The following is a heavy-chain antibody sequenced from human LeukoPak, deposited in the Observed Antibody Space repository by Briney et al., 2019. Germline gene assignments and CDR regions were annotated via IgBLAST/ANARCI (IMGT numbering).Heavy chain of an antibody. Sequence: GGSLRLSCAASGFTFSNARMSWVRQAPGKGLEWVGRIETKVDGGTADYGTVVKGRFNISRDDSQNTLFLQVDSLKTEDTAVYYCATGNMYFWGQGILVIVSS. CDR1: GFTFSNAR. J-gene: IGHJ4*02. CDR3: ATGNMYF. D-gene: IGHD2/OR15-2a*01. CDR2: IETKVDGGTA. V-gene: IGHV3-15*04.